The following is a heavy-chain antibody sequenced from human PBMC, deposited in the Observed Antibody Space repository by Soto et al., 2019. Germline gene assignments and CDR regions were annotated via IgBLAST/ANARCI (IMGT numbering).Heavy chain of an antibody. CDR3: ENDFWSGPGNWFDS. J-gene: IGHJ5*01. CDR1: GGTFSSYA. V-gene: IGHV1-69*13. D-gene: IGHD3-3*01. Sequence: RASVKVSCKASGGTFSSYAISWVRQAPGQGLEWMGGIIPIFGTANYAQKFQGRVTITADESTSTAYMELSSLRSEDTAVYYCENDFWSGPGNWFDSWGQGTLVTVSS. CDR2: IIPIFGTA.